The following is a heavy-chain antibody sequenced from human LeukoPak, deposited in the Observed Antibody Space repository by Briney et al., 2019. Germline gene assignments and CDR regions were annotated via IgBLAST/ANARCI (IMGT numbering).Heavy chain of an antibody. CDR2: IIPIFGTA. J-gene: IGHJ5*02. CDR3: ARDYDYYGSGSYFFDP. V-gene: IGHV1-69*05. D-gene: IGHD3-10*01. Sequence: AASVEVSCKASGGTFSSYAISWVRQAPGQGLEWMGGIIPIFGTANYAQKFQGRVTITTDESTSTAYMELSSLRSEDTAVYYCARDYDYYGSGSYFFDPWGQGTLVTVSS. CDR1: GGTFSSYA.